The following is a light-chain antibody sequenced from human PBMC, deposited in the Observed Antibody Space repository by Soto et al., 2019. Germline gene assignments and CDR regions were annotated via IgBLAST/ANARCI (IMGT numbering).Light chain of an antibody. J-gene: IGKJ1*01. CDR2: GIS. CDR1: QSVSSSY. CDR3: QQRRNWPWT. Sequence: DSVLTQSPGTLCLPPCERATRCFSASQSVSSSYLAWYQQKPGKAPRLLIHGISNRATGVPDRFSGSGSGTDFTLTISSLEPEDFAVYYCQQRRNWPWTFGQGTKVDI. V-gene: IGKV3D-20*02.